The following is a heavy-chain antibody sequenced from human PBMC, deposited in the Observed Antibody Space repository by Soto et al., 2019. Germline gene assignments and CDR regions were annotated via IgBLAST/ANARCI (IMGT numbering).Heavy chain of an antibody. Sequence: SETLSLTCAVSGGSISSGGYSWSWIRQPPGKGLEWIGYIYHSGSTYYNSSLKSRVTISVDRSKNQFSLKLSSVTAADTAVYYCARVPDRWGQGTLVTVSS. D-gene: IGHD2-2*01. J-gene: IGHJ5*02. CDR1: GGSISSGGYS. CDR2: IYHSGST. V-gene: IGHV4-30-2*01. CDR3: ARVPDR.